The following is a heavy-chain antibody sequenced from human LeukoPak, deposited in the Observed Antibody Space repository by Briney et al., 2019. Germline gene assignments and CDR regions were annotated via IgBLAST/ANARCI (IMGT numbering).Heavy chain of an antibody. J-gene: IGHJ4*02. Sequence: GASVKVSCKASGYTFNNFGISWVRQAPGQGLEWMGWISAYKGDTKYAEKVQDRVTMTTDTSTSTVYMELRSLTSDDTAVYYCARDRRARGLWFGEARGYWGQGTQVTVSS. D-gene: IGHD3-10*01. CDR1: GYTFNNFG. V-gene: IGHV1-18*01. CDR2: ISAYKGDT. CDR3: ARDRRARGLWFGEARGY.